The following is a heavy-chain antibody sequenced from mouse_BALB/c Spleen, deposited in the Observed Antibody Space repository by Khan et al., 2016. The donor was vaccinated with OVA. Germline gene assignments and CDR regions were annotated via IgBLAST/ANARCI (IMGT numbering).Heavy chain of an antibody. Sequence: QVQLQQSGAELLKPGASVKISCKATGYTFSSYWIEWVKQRPGHGLEWIGEILPGSDNTNYNEKFKGKATFTADTSSNTAYLQLSSLTSDDYAVYYCARGAGTTYGMDYWGQGTSVTVSS. D-gene: IGHD4-1*01. J-gene: IGHJ4*01. CDR2: ILPGSDNT. V-gene: IGHV1-9*01. CDR1: GYTFSSYW. CDR3: ARGAGTTYGMDY.